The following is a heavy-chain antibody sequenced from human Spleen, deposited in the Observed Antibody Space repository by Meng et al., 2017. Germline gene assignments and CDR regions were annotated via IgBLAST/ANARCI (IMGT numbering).Heavy chain of an antibody. Sequence: GESLKISCAASGFSLSSYAMHWVRQAPGTGLQWVAVSSFEGTNKDYTDSVKGRFTISRDNSKNTVYLQMSSLRPEDTAIYYCTRDLRQQLVWEGNFDSWGPGTLVTVSS. CDR2: SSFEGTNK. J-gene: IGHJ4*02. D-gene: IGHD1-26*01. CDR3: TRDLRQQLVWEGNFDS. V-gene: IGHV3-30*10. CDR1: GFSLSSYA.